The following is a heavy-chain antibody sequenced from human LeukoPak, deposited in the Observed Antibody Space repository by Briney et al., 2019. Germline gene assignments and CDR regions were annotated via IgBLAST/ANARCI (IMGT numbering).Heavy chain of an antibody. D-gene: IGHD3-22*01. V-gene: IGHV3-23*01. CDR3: AKDTRYYDSSGYYRLDY. CDR1: GFIFSSYA. J-gene: IGHJ4*02. Sequence: GRSLRLSCAASGFIFSSYAMSWVRQAPGRGLEWVSSLSGSGSTTYYADSVKGRFTISRDSSKNTLYLQMNSLRAEDTAVYYCAKDTRYYDSSGYYRLDYWGQGTLVTVSS. CDR2: LSGSGSTT.